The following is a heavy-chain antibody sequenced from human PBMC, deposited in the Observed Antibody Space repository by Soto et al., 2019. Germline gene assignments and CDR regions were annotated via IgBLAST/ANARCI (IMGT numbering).Heavy chain of an antibody. CDR3: ARVREYSCCGNAFDI. V-gene: IGHV4-59*01. J-gene: IGHJ3*02. Sequence: QVQLQESGPGLVKPSETLSLTCTVSGGSISSLYWYWIRQPPGTGLEWNGSIFYSGSTTYNPSHRSRFTISADTTKTQFSLKLSSVTAADTVAYYCARVREYSCCGNAFDIWGQGTMVTVSS. D-gene: IGHD5-12*01. CDR2: IFYSGST. CDR1: GGSISSLY.